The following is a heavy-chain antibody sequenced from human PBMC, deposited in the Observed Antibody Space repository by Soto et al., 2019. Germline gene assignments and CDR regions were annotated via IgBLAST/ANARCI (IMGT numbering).Heavy chain of an antibody. CDR1: GFTSSTYA. V-gene: IGHV3-48*02. D-gene: IGHD3-10*01. CDR3: ARDGRRGYDMDV. Sequence: LRLSCAASGFTSSTYAFDWVRQAPGKGLEWLSYTNSYGTIYYADSVKGRFSMSRDDAKNSLYLQMNSLRDEDTAVYYCARDGRRGYDMDVWGQGTTVTVSS. CDR2: TNSYGTI. J-gene: IGHJ6*02.